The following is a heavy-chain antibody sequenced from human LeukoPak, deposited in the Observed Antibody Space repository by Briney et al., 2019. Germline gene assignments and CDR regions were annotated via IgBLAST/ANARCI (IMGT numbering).Heavy chain of an antibody. J-gene: IGHJ4*02. Sequence: GGSLRLSCAASGFTVSGNSMSWVRQAPGKGLEWVSVLYSGGNTYYADSVKGRFTISRDNSKNTLYLQMNSLRTEDTAVYYCARDRSDGFDYWGQGTLVTVSS. CDR1: GFTVSGNS. CDR3: ARDRSDGFDY. CDR2: LYSGGNT. V-gene: IGHV3-53*01.